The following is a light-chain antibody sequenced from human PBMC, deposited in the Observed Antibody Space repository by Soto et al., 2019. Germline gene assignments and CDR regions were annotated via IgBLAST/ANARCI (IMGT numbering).Light chain of an antibody. CDR3: TSDTSTTTWV. J-gene: IGLJ3*02. V-gene: IGLV2-14*01. CDR1: SSDVGGYNY. CDR2: GVD. Sequence: QSALTQPASVSGSPGQSITISCTGTSSDVGGYNYVSWYQQHPGKAPKLMIYGVDNRPSGVSNRFSGSKSGNTASLTISGLQAEDEADYYCTSDTSTTTWVFGGVTKLTVL.